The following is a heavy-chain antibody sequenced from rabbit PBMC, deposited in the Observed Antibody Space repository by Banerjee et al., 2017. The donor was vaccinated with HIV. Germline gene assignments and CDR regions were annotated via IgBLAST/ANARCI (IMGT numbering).Heavy chain of an antibody. CDR1: GFDFSSNA. V-gene: IGHV1S40*01. J-gene: IGHJ4*01. CDR2: IYAGSSGST. CDR3: ARNYFTYGYAAYPYALNL. D-gene: IGHD6-1*01. Sequence: GFDFSSNAMCWVRQAPGKGLEWIACIYAGSSGSTDYASWAKGRFTISKTSSTTVTLQMTSLTAADTATYFCARNYFTYGYAAYPYALNLWGPGTLVTV.